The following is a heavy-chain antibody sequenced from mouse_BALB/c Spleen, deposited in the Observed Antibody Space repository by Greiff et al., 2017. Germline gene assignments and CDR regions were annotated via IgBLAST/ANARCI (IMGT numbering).Heavy chain of an antibody. CDR2: ISNLAYSI. CDR3: ARDEGDYAMDY. J-gene: IGHJ4*01. Sequence: EVHLVESGGGLVQPGGSRKLSCAASGFTFSDYGMAWVRQAPGKGPEWVAFISNLAYSIYYADTVTGRFTISRENAKNTLYLEMSSLRSEDTAMYYCARDEGDYAMDYWGQGTSVTVSS. V-gene: IGHV5-15*02. CDR1: GFTFSDYG.